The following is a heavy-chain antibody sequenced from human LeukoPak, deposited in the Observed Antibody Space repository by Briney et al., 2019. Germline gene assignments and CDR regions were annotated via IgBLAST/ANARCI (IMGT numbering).Heavy chain of an antibody. J-gene: IGHJ5*02. CDR3: ARDAMEYCSSTSCWGNWFDP. CDR1: GFTFSSDW. V-gene: IGHV3-74*01. D-gene: IGHD2-2*01. CDR2: INDDGRNI. Sequence: PGGSLRLSCAASGFTFSSDWMHWVRQAPGKGLVWVSRINDDGRNIGYADSVKGRFTISRDNAKNTLYLQMNSLRAEDTAVYYCARDAMEYCSSTSCWGNWFDPWGQGTLVTVSS.